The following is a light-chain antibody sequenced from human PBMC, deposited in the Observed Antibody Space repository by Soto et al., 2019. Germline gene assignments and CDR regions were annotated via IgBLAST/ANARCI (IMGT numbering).Light chain of an antibody. CDR2: DAS. Sequence: EIVMTQSPATLSVSPGERATLSCRASQSVSSYLAWYQQKPGQPPRLLIYDASNRATGIPARFSGSESGTDFTLTISSLEPEDFAVYYCQQRGSWPQLTFGGGTKVDIK. J-gene: IGKJ4*01. CDR3: QQRGSWPQLT. V-gene: IGKV3-11*01. CDR1: QSVSSY.